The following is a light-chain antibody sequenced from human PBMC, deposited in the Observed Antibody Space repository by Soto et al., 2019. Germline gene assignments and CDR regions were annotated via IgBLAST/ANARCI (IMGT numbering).Light chain of an antibody. J-gene: IGKJ1*01. CDR3: QQYGSSGT. V-gene: IGKV3-20*01. CDR2: GAS. CDR1: QSVSNNY. Sequence: EIVLTQSPGTLSLSPGERATLSCRASQSVSNNYLAWYQQKPGQAPRLLMYGASNRATGIPDRFSGSGSETDFTLTISRLEPEDFAVYYCQQYGSSGTFGQGTKVDIK.